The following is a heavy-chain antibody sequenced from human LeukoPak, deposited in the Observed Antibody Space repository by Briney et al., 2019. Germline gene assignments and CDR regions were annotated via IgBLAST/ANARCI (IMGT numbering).Heavy chain of an antibody. V-gene: IGHV4-39*07. D-gene: IGHD1-26*01. CDR2: IYYSGST. CDR3: ARDLVGADDY. CDR1: GGSISSSSYY. J-gene: IGHJ4*02. Sequence: PSETLSLTCTVSGGSISSSSYYWGWIRQPPGKGLEWIGSIYYSGSTHYNPSLKSRVTISVDTSKNQFSLKLSSVTAADTAVYYCARDLVGADDYWGQGTLVTVSS.